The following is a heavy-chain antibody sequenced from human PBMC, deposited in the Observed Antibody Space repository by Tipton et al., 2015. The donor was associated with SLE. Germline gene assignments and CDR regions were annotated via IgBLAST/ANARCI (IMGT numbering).Heavy chain of an antibody. D-gene: IGHD5-24*01. Sequence: SLRLSCEASGFTFSDYYMSWIRQAPGKGLEWVSYISSSTSYTNYADSVKGRFTISRDNAKNSLYLQMNSLRAEDTAVYYCAKDDERSKGAHGAFDIWGQGTMVTVSS. CDR1: GFTFSDYY. CDR2: ISSSTSYT. V-gene: IGHV3-11*06. CDR3: AKDDERSKGAHGAFDI. J-gene: IGHJ3*02.